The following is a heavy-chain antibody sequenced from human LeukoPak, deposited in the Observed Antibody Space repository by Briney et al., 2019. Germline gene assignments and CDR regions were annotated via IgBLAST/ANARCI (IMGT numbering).Heavy chain of an antibody. V-gene: IGHV3-23*01. CDR2: ISGGGVTT. D-gene: IGHD3-16*01. Sequence: GGSLRLSCVASGITFSNYAVTWARQAPGKGLEWVSGISGGGVTTYYADSVKGRFTISRDNSKNTLYLQMNSLRADDTAIYYCARNQQLGGHSYYYYGMDVWGQGTTVTVSS. J-gene: IGHJ6*02. CDR1: GITFSNYA. CDR3: ARNQQLGGHSYYYYGMDV.